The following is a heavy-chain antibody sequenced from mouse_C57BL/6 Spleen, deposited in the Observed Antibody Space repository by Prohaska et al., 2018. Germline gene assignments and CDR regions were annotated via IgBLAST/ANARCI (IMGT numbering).Heavy chain of an antibody. D-gene: IGHD2-5*01. Sequence: EVQLVESGGDLVKPGGSLKLSCAASGFTFSSYGMSWVRQTPDKRIEWVATISSGGSYTYYPDSVKGRFTISRDNAKNTLYLQMSSLKSEDTAMYYCARHHSNYVGFAYWGQGTLVTVSA. V-gene: IGHV5-6*01. CDR3: ARHHSNYVGFAY. CDR2: ISSGGSYT. J-gene: IGHJ3*01. CDR1: GFTFSSYG.